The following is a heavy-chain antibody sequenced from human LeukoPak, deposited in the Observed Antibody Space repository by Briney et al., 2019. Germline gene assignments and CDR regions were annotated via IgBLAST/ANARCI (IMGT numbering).Heavy chain of an antibody. J-gene: IGHJ4*02. CDR2: IYYSGST. V-gene: IGHV4-39*01. D-gene: IGHD2-15*01. Sequence: SETLSLTCTVSGGSICSSSYYWGWIRQPPGKGLEWIGSIYYSGSTYYNPSLKSRVTISVDTAKNQHSLKLSSVIAADTAVYYCARHEGYCSGGRCYPFFDYWGQGTLVTVSS. CDR3: ARHEGYCSGGRCYPFFDY. CDR1: GGSICSSSYY.